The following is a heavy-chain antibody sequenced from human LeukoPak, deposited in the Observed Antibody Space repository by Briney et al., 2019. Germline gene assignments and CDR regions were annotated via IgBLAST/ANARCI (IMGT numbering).Heavy chain of an antibody. Sequence: PGGSLRLSCVASGXTFSSYAMTWVRQAPGKGLEWVSTITGSGSNTYYPDSVKGRFTISRDNSKNTLYLQMNTLRAEDTAIYYCAKSRVGYDYWGQGTLVTVSS. V-gene: IGHV3-23*01. CDR1: GXTFSSYA. CDR3: AKSRVGYDY. D-gene: IGHD5-12*01. CDR2: ITGSGSNT. J-gene: IGHJ4*02.